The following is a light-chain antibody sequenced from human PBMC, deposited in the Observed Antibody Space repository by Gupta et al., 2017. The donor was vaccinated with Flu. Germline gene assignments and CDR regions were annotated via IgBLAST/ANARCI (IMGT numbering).Light chain of an antibody. CDR1: QIVSTN. CDR2: GAS. J-gene: IGKJ3*01. V-gene: IGKV3-15*01. CDR3: EQQECGPPLVP. Sequence: EVVLTPSPTTLSVSPGETATLFCGASQIVSTNLDWYKKKPGQRPGLLIYGASARAMGSRARSSGSGGGTNSNLTISSRQAEDYEVYSCEQQECGPPLVPFGHGTKVEIK.